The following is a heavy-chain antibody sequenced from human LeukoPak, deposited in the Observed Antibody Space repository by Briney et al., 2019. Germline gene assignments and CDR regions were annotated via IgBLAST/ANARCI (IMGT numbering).Heavy chain of an antibody. Sequence: SETLSLTCTVSGGSISSGGYYWSWIRQPPGKGLEWIGYIYYSGSTYYNPSLKSRVTISVDTSKNQFSLKLSSVTAADTAVYYCARVCGDSSSWYGGHWFDPWGQGTLVTVSS. J-gene: IGHJ5*02. V-gene: IGHV4-30-4*08. D-gene: IGHD6-13*01. CDR2: IYYSGST. CDR1: GGSISSGGYY. CDR3: ARVCGDSSSWYGGHWFDP.